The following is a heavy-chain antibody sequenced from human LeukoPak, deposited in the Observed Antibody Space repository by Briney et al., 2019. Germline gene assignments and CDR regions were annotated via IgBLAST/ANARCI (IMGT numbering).Heavy chain of an antibody. CDR1: GFTFDDYT. J-gene: IGHJ4*01. CDR2: ITWDSETT. V-gene: IGHV3-43*01. CDR3: AKDRATGFNYFDS. D-gene: IGHD1-14*01. Sequence: GGSLPLSCAASGFTFDDYTMHWVRQPPGKGLEWVSLITWDSETTFYADSVKGRFTISRDNSKYSLFLQMNSLRIEDTALYFCAKDRATGFNYFDSWGHGTLVTVSS.